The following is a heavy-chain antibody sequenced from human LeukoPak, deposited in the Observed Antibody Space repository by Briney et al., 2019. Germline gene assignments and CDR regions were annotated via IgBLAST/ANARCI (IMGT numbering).Heavy chain of an antibody. CDR2: INPNSGGT. D-gene: IGHD7-27*01. CDR3: AREALQTGDRAFDI. J-gene: IGHJ3*02. Sequence: ASVKVSCKASGYTFTGYYMHWVRQAPGQGLEWMGWINPNSGGTNYAQKFQGRVTMTRDTSISTAYMELNRLRSDDTAVYYCAREALQTGDRAFDIWGQGTMVTVSS. CDR1: GYTFTGYY. V-gene: IGHV1-2*02.